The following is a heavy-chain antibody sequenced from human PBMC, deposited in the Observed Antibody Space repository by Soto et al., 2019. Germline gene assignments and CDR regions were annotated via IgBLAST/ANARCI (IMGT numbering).Heavy chain of an antibody. D-gene: IGHD6-13*01. CDR2: INHSGST. Sequence: SETLSLTCAVYGGSFSGYYWTWIRQPPGTGLEWIGEINHSGSTNYNPSLKSRVTISVDTSKNQFSLKLTSVTAADTAVYYCARRIAAAGHDYWGQGTLVTVSS. V-gene: IGHV4-34*01. CDR1: GGSFSGYY. CDR3: ARRIAAAGHDY. J-gene: IGHJ4*02.